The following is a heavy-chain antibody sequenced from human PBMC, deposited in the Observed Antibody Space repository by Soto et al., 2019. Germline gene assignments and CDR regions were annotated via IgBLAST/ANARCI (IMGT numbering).Heavy chain of an antibody. CDR2: IRSKANSYAT. CDR3: TSSSGYDYDGVVDY. V-gene: IGHV3-73*01. D-gene: IGHD5-12*01. CDR1: GFTFSGSA. Sequence: EVQLVESGGGLVQPGGSLKLSCAASGFTFSGSAMHWVRQASGKGLEWVGRIRSKANSYATAYAASVKGRFTISRDDSKTTAYLQMNSLKTEDTAVYYCTSSSGYDYDGVVDYWGQGTLVTVSS. J-gene: IGHJ4*02.